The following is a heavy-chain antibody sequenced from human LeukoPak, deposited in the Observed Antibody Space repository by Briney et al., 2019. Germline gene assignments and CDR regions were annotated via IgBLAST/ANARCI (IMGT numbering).Heavy chain of an antibody. D-gene: IGHD3-10*01. CDR3: ARERSLWFGNPRDYMDV. CDR1: GFTFSSYG. CDR2: ISYDGSNK. V-gene: IGHV3-30*03. Sequence: GGSLRLSCAASGFTFSSYGMSWVRQAPGKGLEWVAVISYDGSNKYYADSVKGRFTISRDNSKNSLYLQMNSLGAEDTAVYYCARERSLWFGNPRDYMDVWGKGPRSPSP. J-gene: IGHJ6*03.